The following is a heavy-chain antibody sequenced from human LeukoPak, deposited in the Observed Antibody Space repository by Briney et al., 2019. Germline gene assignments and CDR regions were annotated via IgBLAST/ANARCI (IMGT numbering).Heavy chain of an antibody. J-gene: IGHJ4*02. CDR1: GGSISSYY. D-gene: IGHD4-17*01. CDR2: IYYSGST. V-gene: IGHV4-59*08. CDR3: ARHDYGDYGPIDY. Sequence: SSETLSLTCTVSGGSISSYYWSWIRQPPGKGLEWIGYIYYSGSTNYNPSLKSRVTISVDTSKNQFSLKLSSVTAADTAVYYCARHDYGDYGPIDYWGQGTLATVSS.